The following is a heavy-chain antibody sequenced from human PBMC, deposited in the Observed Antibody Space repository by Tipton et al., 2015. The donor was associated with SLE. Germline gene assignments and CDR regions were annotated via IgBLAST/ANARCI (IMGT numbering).Heavy chain of an antibody. V-gene: IGHV4-31*03. CDR2: IYFSGRT. J-gene: IGHJ2*01. CDR1: GGSISSGGHY. D-gene: IGHD3-16*01. Sequence: TLSLTCTVSGGSISSGGHYWTWIRQHPGKGLEFIAFIYFSGRTYYSPSLKSRVTISVDTSENQFSPKLSSVTAAVTAVYYCARMGDRWYFDLWGRGTLLTVSS. CDR3: ARMGDRWYFDL.